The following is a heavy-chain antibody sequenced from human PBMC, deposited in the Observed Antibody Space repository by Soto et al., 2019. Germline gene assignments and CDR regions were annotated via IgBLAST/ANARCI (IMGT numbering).Heavy chain of an antibody. V-gene: IGHV5-10-1*01. CDR1: GYSLTSYW. CDR3: ARHLLLWFGELLSGMDV. Sequence: GESLKISCKGSGYSLTSYWISWVRQMPGKGLEWMGRIDPSDSYTNYSPSFQGHVTISADKSISTAYLQWSSLKASDTAMYYCARHLLLWFGELLSGMDVWGQGTTVTVSS. J-gene: IGHJ6*02. D-gene: IGHD3-10*01. CDR2: IDPSDSYT.